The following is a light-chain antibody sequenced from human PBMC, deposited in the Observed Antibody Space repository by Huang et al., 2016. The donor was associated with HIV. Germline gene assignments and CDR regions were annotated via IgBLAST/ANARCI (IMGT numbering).Light chain of an antibody. CDR3: QQYNNFYT. CDR2: GAS. J-gene: IGKJ3*01. CDR1: QSVSGS. V-gene: IGKV3-15*01. Sequence: EIVLTQSPATLSVSPGERATLSCRASQSVSGSLAWYQPKPGQAPRRLIYGASTRATGVPARFSGSGSGTEFTLTISSLQSEDFAVYYCQQYNNFYTFGPGTRVDIK.